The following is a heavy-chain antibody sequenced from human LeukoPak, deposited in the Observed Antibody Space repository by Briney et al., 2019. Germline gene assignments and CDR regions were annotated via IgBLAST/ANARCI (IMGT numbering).Heavy chain of an antibody. Sequence: GGFLRLSCAASGFTFSSYAMHWVRQAPGKGLEWVAVISYDGSNKYYADSVKGRFTISRDNSKNTLYLQMNSLRAEDTAVYYCAREIGVAAAGDYWGQGTLVTVSS. CDR3: AREIGVAAAGDY. V-gene: IGHV3-30-3*01. CDR1: GFTFSSYA. D-gene: IGHD6-13*01. CDR2: ISYDGSNK. J-gene: IGHJ4*02.